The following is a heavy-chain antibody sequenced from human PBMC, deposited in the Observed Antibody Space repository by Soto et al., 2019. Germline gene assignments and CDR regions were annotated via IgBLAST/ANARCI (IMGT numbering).Heavy chain of an antibody. J-gene: IGHJ4*02. CDR1: GFTFSSYG. D-gene: IGHD6-6*01. CDR3: ARDRMSSSSHFDY. V-gene: IGHV3-33*01. Sequence: GGSLRLSCAASGFTFSSYGMHWVRQAPGKGLEWVAVIWYDGSNKYYADSVKGRFTISRDNSKNTLYLQMNSLRAEDTAVYYCARDRMSSSSHFDYWGQGTLVTVSS. CDR2: IWYDGSNK.